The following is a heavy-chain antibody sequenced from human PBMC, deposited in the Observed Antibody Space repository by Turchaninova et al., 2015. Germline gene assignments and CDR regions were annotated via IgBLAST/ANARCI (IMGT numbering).Heavy chain of an antibody. CDR1: GFSLSSYA. D-gene: IGHD2-2*01. Sequence: GGDLVQPGGSLRLSCADSGFSLSSYAMTWVRQGPGKGLEWVLTVSGSGLTTHHAESIRGRFTVSRDDSKSTLYLQISRLRAEDSAVYYCAKASGKFCSSTSCFFTNWGQRTRVTVSS. CDR3: AKASGKFCSSTSCFFTN. CDR2: VSGSGLTT. V-gene: IGHV3-23*01. J-gene: IGHJ4*02.